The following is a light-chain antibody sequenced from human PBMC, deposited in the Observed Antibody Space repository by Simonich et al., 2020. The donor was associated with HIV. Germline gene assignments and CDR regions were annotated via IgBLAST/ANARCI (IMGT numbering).Light chain of an antibody. CDR3: QQYKTNLS. J-gene: IGKJ4*01. Sequence: DIQMTQSPSSLSASVGARVTINCRASQGISNSLAWYQQRPGKPPKLLIYKASSLARGVPSRFSGSGSGTEFTLPISSLQPDDFATYYCQQYKTNLSFGGGTKVDIK. CDR2: KAS. CDR1: QGISNS. V-gene: IGKV1-5*03.